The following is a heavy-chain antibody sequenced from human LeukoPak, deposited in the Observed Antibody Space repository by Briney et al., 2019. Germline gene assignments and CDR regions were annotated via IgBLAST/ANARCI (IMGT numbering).Heavy chain of an antibody. V-gene: IGHV3-43*02. CDR1: GFTFDDYA. J-gene: IGHJ4*02. Sequence: PGGSLKLSCAASGFTFDDYAMHWVRQAPGKGLEWVSLISGDGGSTCYAGSVKGRFTISRDNSKNSLYLQMNSLRTEDTALYYCAKDIATSSGFDYWGQGTLVTVSS. CDR2: ISGDGGST. D-gene: IGHD6-19*01. CDR3: AKDIATSSGFDY.